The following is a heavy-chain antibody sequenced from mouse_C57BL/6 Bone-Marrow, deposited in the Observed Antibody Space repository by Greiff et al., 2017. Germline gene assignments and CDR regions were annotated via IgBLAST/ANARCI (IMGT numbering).Heavy chain of an antibody. V-gene: IGHV1-55*01. CDR2: IYPGSGST. D-gene: IGHD6-1*01. J-gene: IGHJ4*01. CDR3: ARKPHPLAMDY. Sequence: VQLQQSGAELVKPGASVKMSCKASGYTFTSYWITWVKQRPGQGLEWIGDIYPGSGSTNYNEKFKSKATLTVDTSSSTAYMQLSSLTSEDSAVYYCARKPHPLAMDYWGQGTSVTVSS. CDR1: GYTFTSYW.